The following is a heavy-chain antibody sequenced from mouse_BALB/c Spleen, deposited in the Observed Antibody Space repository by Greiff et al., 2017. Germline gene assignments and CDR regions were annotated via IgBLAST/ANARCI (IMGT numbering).Heavy chain of an antibody. Sequence: QVQLKESGPGLVAPSQSLSITCTVSGFSLTSYGVHWVRQPPGKGLEWLGVIWAGGSTNYNSALMSRLSISKDNSKSQVFLKMNSLQTDDTAMYYCAREGIYGSSYWFAYWGQGTLVTVSA. CDR2: IWAGGST. J-gene: IGHJ3*01. V-gene: IGHV2-9*02. CDR3: AREGIYGSSYWFAY. CDR1: GFSLTSYG. D-gene: IGHD1-1*01.